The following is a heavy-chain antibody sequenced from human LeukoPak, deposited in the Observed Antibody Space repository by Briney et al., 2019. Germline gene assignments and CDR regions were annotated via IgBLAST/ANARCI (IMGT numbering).Heavy chain of an antibody. CDR1: GFAFRSYW. CDR3: ARGPRLFDS. Sequence: GGSLRLSCAASGFAFRSYWMIWVRQAPGKGPEWVANIKQDGSQKYYVDSVKGRFTISRDSAENSLYLQMNSLRAEDTAVYYCARGPRLFDSWGQGTLVTVSS. V-gene: IGHV3-7*01. J-gene: IGHJ4*02. D-gene: IGHD2-21*02. CDR2: IKQDGSQK.